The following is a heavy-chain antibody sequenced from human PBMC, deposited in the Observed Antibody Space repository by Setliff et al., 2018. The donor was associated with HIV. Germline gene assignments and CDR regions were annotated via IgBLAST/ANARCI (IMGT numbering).Heavy chain of an antibody. CDR3: AKVFAFGVDAFDI. Sequence: PGGSLRLSCVGSGFTFNGYAMNWVRQAPGKGLEWVSYISSSSSSIYYGDSVKGRFTISRDNAKNSLDLEMHSLTDEDTAVYYCAKVFAFGVDAFDIWGQGTVVTVSS. D-gene: IGHD3-10*01. CDR2: ISSSSSSI. J-gene: IGHJ3*02. V-gene: IGHV3-48*02. CDR1: GFTFNGYA.